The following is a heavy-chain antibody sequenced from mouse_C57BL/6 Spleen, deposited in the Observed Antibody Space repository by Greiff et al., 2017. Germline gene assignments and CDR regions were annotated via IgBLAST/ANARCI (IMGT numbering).Heavy chain of an antibody. CDR3: ARDDYGGAWFAY. CDR1: GYAFRSYW. J-gene: IGHJ3*01. CDR2: IYPGDGDT. V-gene: IGHV1-80*01. D-gene: IGHD2-4*01. Sequence: QVQLQQSGAELVKPGASVKISCKASGYAFRSYWMNWVKQRPGKGLEWIGQIYPGDGDTNYNGKFKGKATLTADKSSSTAYMQLSSLTSEDSAVYFCARDDYGGAWFAYWGQGTLVTVSA.